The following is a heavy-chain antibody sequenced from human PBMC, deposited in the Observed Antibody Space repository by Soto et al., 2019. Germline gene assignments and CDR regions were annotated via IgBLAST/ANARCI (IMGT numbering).Heavy chain of an antibody. D-gene: IGHD6-19*01. CDR1: GFTFSSYG. V-gene: IGHV3-30*18. CDR2: ISYDGSNK. CDR3: VKDGYSSGLGYYFDY. Sequence: QVQLVESGGGVVQPGRSLRLSCAASGFTFSSYGMHWVRQAPGKGLEWVAVISYDGSNKYYADSVKGRFTISRDNSKNTLYLQMNSLRAEDTAVYYCVKDGYSSGLGYYFDYWGQGTLVTVSS. J-gene: IGHJ4*02.